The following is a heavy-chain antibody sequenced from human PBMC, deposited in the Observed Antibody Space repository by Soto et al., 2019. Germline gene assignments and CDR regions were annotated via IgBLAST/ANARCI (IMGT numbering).Heavy chain of an antibody. V-gene: IGHV3-66*01. D-gene: IGHD3-3*01. J-gene: IGHJ3*02. CDR3: ARAYGLRFLAGPEAGAFDI. CDR2: IYSGGST. CDR1: GFTVSSNY. Sequence: EVQLVESGGGLVQPGGFLRLSCAASGFTVSSNYMSWVRQAPGKGLEWVTVIYSGGSTYYADPVKARFTICRDNTQNTLYLQMNSLRAEDTAVYYCARAYGLRFLAGPEAGAFDIWGQGTMVTVSS.